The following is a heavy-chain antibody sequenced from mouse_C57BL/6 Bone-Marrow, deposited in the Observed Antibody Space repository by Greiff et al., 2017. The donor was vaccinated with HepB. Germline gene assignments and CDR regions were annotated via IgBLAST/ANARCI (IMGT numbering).Heavy chain of an antibody. CDR2: ISSGGSYT. V-gene: IGHV5-6*01. CDR1: GFTFSSYG. CDR3: ARHGRTMAY. J-gene: IGHJ3*01. D-gene: IGHD1-1*02. Sequence: EVQRVESGGDLVKPGGSLKLSCAASGFTFSSYGMSWVRQTPDKRLEWVATISSGGSYTYYPDSVKGRFTISRDNAKNTLYLQMSSLKSEDTAMYYCARHGRTMAYWGQGTLVTVSA.